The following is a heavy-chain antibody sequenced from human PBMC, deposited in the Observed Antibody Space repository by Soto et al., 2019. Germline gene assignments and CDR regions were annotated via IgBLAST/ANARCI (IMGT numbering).Heavy chain of an antibody. CDR3: AREALAGDLTGHYHLPGY. D-gene: IGHD3-9*01. CDR2: ISAYNGKT. J-gene: IGHJ4*02. CDR1: GYAFSSFG. V-gene: IGHV1-18*01. Sequence: QVQLVQSRPEVKKPGASVKVSCKASGYAFSSFGTIWVRQAPGQGLEWMGWISAYNGKTNYAQNLQGRVTMTTDTSTSTAYMELRSLRSDDTAVYYCAREALAGDLTGHYHLPGYWGQGTLVTVST.